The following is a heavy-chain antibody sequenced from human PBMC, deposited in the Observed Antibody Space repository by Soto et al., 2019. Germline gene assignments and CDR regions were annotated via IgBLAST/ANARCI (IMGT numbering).Heavy chain of an antibody. J-gene: IGHJ6*02. CDR3: AREELGMGGMDV. D-gene: IGHD7-27*01. Sequence: VGSLGLSCAASGFTFSSYEMNWVRPAPGKGLEWVSYISSSGSTIYYADSVKGRFTISRDNAKNSLYLQMNSLRAEDTAVYYCAREELGMGGMDVWGQGTTVTVSS. V-gene: IGHV3-48*03. CDR2: ISSSGSTI. CDR1: GFTFSSYE.